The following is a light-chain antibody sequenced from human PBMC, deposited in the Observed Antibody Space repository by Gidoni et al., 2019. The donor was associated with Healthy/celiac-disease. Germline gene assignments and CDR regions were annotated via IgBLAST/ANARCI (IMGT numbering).Light chain of an antibody. J-gene: IGKJ1*01. CDR1: QSVSSN. Sequence: EIVITQSPATLSVSPGERATLSCSASQSVSSNLAWYQQKPGQAHRLLIYGASTRATGIPARFSGSVSGTEFTLTISSLQSEDFAVYYCQQYNNWPPTFGQGTKVEIK. CDR2: GAS. CDR3: QQYNNWPPT. V-gene: IGKV3-15*01.